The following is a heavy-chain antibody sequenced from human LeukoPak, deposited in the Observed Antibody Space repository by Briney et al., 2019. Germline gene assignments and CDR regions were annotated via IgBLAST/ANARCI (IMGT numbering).Heavy chain of an antibody. J-gene: IGHJ4*02. CDR1: GFTVSSNY. V-gene: IGHV3-15*01. CDR2: IKSKTDGGTT. D-gene: IGHD5-18*01. CDR3: TTDGVDTAMVFDY. Sequence: GGSLRLSCAASGFTVSSNYMSWVRQAPGKGLEWVGRIKSKTDGGTTDYAAPVKGRFTISRDDSKNTPYLQMNSLKTEDTAVYYCTTDGVDTAMVFDYWGQGTLVTVSS.